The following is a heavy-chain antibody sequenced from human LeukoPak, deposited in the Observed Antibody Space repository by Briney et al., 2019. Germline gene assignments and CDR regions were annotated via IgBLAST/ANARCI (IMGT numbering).Heavy chain of an antibody. V-gene: IGHV1-18*01. CDR3: ANVAKGRFFFYYMDV. D-gene: IGHD3-10*01. Sequence: ASVKVSCKASGNTNNKFGVTWVRQAPGQGLEWIGWISSDNGIPRYADKFQGRVTITSGKSTTTSYMEVSSLRSDDTAVYFCANVAKGRFFFYYMDVWGKGTTVTVSS. CDR1: GNTNNKFG. CDR2: ISSDNGIP. J-gene: IGHJ6*03.